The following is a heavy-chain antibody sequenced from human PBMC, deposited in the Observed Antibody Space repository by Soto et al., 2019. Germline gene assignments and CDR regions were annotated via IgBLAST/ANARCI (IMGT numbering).Heavy chain of an antibody. D-gene: IGHD3-22*01. CDR2: ISSSGSTI. Sequence: PGGSLRLSCAASGFTFSNAWMNWIRQAPGKGLEWVSYISSSGSTIYYADSVKGRFTISRDNAKNSLYLQMNSLRAEDTAVYYCARGLYYYDSSGYPGYWGQGTLVTVSS. J-gene: IGHJ4*02. CDR3: ARGLYYYDSSGYPGY. V-gene: IGHV3-11*01. CDR1: GFTFSNAW.